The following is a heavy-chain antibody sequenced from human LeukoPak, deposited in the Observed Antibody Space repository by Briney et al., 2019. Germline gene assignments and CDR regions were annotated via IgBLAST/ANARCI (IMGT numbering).Heavy chain of an antibody. V-gene: IGHV3-21*01. CDR2: ISSSSSYI. D-gene: IGHD3-10*01. J-gene: IGHJ4*02. Sequence: PGGSLRLSCAASGFTFSSYSMNWVRQAPGKGLEWVSSISSSSSYIYYADSVKGRFTISRDNAKNSLYLQMNSLRAEDTAVYYCASVLWGFGELSETDYWGQGTLVTVSS. CDR3: ASVLWGFGELSETDY. CDR1: GFTFSSYS.